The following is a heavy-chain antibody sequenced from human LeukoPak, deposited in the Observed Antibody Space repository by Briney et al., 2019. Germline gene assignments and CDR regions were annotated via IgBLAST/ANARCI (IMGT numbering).Heavy chain of an antibody. V-gene: IGHV3-30-3*01. Sequence: GGSLRLSCAASGFTFSSYAMHWVRQAPGKGLEWVAVISYDGGNKYYADSVTGRFTISRDNSKNTLYLQMSSLRAEDTAVYYCARDRVAAAGTLDYWGQGTLVTVSS. CDR2: ISYDGGNK. CDR1: GFTFSSYA. J-gene: IGHJ4*02. D-gene: IGHD6-13*01. CDR3: ARDRVAAAGTLDY.